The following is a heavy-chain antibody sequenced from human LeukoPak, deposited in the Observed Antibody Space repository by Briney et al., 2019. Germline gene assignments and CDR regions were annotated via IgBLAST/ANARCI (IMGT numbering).Heavy chain of an antibody. CDR2: INHSGST. CDR1: GGSFSGYY. Sequence: TSETLSLTCAVYGGSFSGYYWSWIRHPPGKGLEWIGEINHSGSTNYNPSLKSRVTISVDTSKNQFSLKLSSVTAADTAVYYCARVVAAASVDYWGQGTLVTVSS. V-gene: IGHV4-34*01. D-gene: IGHD6-13*01. J-gene: IGHJ4*02. CDR3: ARVVAAASVDY.